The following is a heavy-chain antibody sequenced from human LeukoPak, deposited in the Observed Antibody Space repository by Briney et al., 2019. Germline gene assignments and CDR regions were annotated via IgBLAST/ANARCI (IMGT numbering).Heavy chain of an antibody. Sequence: GGSLRLSCAASGFTFSSYSMNWVRQAPGKGLEWVSYISSSSSTIYYADSVKGRFTISRDNAKNSLYLQMNSLRAEDTAVYYCATGSGSYSGGYGTEYTSWGQGTLVTVSS. CDR3: ATGSGSYSGGYGTEYTS. J-gene: IGHJ5*02. CDR2: ISSSSSTI. V-gene: IGHV3-48*04. D-gene: IGHD1-26*01. CDR1: GFTFSSYS.